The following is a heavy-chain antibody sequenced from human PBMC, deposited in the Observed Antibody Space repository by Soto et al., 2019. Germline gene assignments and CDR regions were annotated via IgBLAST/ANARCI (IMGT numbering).Heavy chain of an antibody. CDR3: AKNRGHEPPYYSDS. CDR1: GFVFRDYA. Sequence: EVQLLESGGGLVQPGGSLRLSCAASGFVFRDYAMNWVRQTPGKGLEWVSSIYGGGNVPNYADSVKGRFTISRDNSKNTLYLQMSSLRAEDPDMYYCAKNRGHEPPYYSDSWGQGTLVTVSS. V-gene: IGHV3-23*01. CDR2: IYGGGNVP. J-gene: IGHJ4*02.